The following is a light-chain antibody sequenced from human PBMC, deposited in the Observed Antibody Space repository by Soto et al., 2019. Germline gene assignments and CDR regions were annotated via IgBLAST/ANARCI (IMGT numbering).Light chain of an antibody. J-gene: IGKJ5*01. CDR1: QSVSSSY. CDR3: QQYGRSVPIT. V-gene: IGKV3-20*01. Sequence: EIVLTQSPGTLSLSPGERATLSCRASQSVSSSYLVWHQQKPGQAPRLLIYGASSRATGIPDRFSGSGSGTDFTLTISRLEPEDFAVYFCQQYGRSVPITFGQGTRLEIK. CDR2: GAS.